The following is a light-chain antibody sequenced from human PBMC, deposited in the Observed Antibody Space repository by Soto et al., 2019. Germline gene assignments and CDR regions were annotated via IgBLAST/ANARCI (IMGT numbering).Light chain of an antibody. Sequence: QSVLTQPASVSGSPGQSITISCTGTSSDVGAYIFVSWYQQHPGKAPKLMIYDIINRPSGVSNRFSGSKSGNTASLTISGLQAEDEADYYCVSFPTSRSYVFGPGTKVTVL. J-gene: IGLJ1*01. CDR2: DII. CDR1: SSDVGAYIF. CDR3: VSFPTSRSYV. V-gene: IGLV2-14*03.